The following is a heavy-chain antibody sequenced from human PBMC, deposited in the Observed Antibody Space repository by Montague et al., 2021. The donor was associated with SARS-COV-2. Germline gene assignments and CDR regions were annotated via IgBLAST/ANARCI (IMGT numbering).Heavy chain of an antibody. CDR3: ARTTRGLIAATPVYSFDP. CDR1: GGSFTSFY. Sequence: SETLSLTCTLSGGSFTSFYWSWVRQAPGKGLEWTGFVFYSGYTNYIPSLKSRVIIFLDASRNELSLQLTSVTAADTAVYYCARTTRGLIAATPVYSFDPWGQGTLVTVSS. CDR2: VFYSGYT. V-gene: IGHV4-59*08. J-gene: IGHJ5*02. D-gene: IGHD2-15*01.